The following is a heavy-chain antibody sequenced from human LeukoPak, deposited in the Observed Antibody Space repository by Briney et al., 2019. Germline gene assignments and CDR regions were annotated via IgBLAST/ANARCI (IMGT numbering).Heavy chain of an antibody. J-gene: IGHJ3*02. CDR1: GYTLTQLS. V-gene: IGHV1-24*01. CDR2: FDPEDGET. D-gene: IGHD6-13*01. Sequence: GASVKVSCKVSGYTLTQLSMHWVGQAPGNGVEWLGGFDPEDGETIYAQKVQGRVTMTEDTSTDTAYMELSSMRSEDTAVYYCATAEQQLVQGAFDIWGQGTMVTVSS. CDR3: ATAEQQLVQGAFDI.